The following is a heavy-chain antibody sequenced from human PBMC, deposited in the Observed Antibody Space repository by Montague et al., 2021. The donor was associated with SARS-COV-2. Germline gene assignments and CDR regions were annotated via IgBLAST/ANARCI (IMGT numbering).Heavy chain of an antibody. V-gene: IGHV4-31*03. CDR3: ARDRGYFDWLFHSDYYYYGMDA. Sequence: TLSLTCTVSGGSISSGGYYWSWIRQHPGKGLEWIGYIYYSGSTYYNPSLKSRVTISVDTSKNQFSLKLSSVTAADTAVYYCARDRGYFDWLFHSDYYYYGMDAWGQGTTVTVSS. J-gene: IGHJ6*02. CDR2: IYYSGST. D-gene: IGHD3-9*01. CDR1: GGSISSGGYY.